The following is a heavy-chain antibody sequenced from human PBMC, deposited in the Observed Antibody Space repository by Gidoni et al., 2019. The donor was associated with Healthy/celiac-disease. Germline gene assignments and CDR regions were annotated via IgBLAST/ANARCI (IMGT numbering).Heavy chain of an antibody. Sequence: QVQLQQWGAGLLKPSETLSLTCAVYGGSFSGYYWSGIRQPPGKGLEWIGEINHSGSTNYNPSLKSRVTISVDTSKNQFSLKLSSVTAADTAVYYCARVKGGLRPAATKLGIWFDPWGQGTLVTVSS. V-gene: IGHV4-34*01. CDR2: INHSGST. J-gene: IGHJ5*02. D-gene: IGHD2-2*01. CDR3: ARVKGGLRPAATKLGIWFDP. CDR1: GGSFSGYY.